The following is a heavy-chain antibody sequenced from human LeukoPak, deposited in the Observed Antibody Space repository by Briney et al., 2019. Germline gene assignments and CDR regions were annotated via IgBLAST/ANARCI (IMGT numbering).Heavy chain of an antibody. J-gene: IGHJ4*02. D-gene: IGHD2-15*01. Sequence: GGSLRLSCAASGFTFSSYAMSWIRQAPGKGLEWVSYISSSGSTIYYADSVKGRFTISRDNAKNSLYLQMNSLRAEDTAVYYCARESQRSFYFDYWGQGTLVTVSS. CDR2: ISSSGSTI. V-gene: IGHV3-11*01. CDR1: GFTFSSYA. CDR3: ARESQRSFYFDY.